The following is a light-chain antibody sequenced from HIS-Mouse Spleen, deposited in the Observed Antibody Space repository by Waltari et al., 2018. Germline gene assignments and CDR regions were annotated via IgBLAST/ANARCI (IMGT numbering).Light chain of an antibody. CDR2: DAS. CDR1: QSVSSSY. J-gene: IGKJ1*01. Sequence: EIVLTQSPATLSLSPGERATLSCGASQSVSSSYLARYQQKPGLAPRLLIDDASSRATGIPDRFSGSGSGTDFTLTISRLEPEDFAVYYCQQYGSSPRTFGQGTKVEIK. V-gene: IGKV3D-20*01. CDR3: QQYGSSPRT.